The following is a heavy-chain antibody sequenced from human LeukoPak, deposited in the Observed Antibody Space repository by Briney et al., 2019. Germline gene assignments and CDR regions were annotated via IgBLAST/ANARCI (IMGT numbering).Heavy chain of an antibody. V-gene: IGHV3-53*01. Sequence: GGSLRLSCAASGFTVSSNYMSWVRQAPGKGLEWVSIIYSGGSTYYADSVKGRFTISRDNSKNTLYLQMNSLRAEDTAVYYCATTVTRYYFDYWGQGTLVTVSS. CDR1: GFTVSSNY. D-gene: IGHD4-17*01. CDR2: IYSGGST. J-gene: IGHJ4*02. CDR3: ATTVTRYYFDY.